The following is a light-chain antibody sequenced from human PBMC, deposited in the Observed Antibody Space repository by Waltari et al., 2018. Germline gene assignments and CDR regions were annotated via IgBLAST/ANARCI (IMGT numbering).Light chain of an antibody. CDR2: GAS. J-gene: IGKJ1*01. V-gene: IGKV3-15*01. CDR1: QSVSTN. Sequence: EIVMTQSPATLSVSPGERANLPCRASQSVSTNLAWYQQKPGQAPRLLIYGASTRATSVPARFSGSGSGTEFTLTISSLQSEDFAVYYCQQYNNWPPWTFGQGTTVEIK. CDR3: QQYNNWPPWT.